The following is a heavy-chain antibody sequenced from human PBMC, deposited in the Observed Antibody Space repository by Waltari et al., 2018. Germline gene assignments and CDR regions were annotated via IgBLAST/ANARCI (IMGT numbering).Heavy chain of an antibody. CDR1: GYTFTGNY. Sequence: QVQLVQSGGEVKKTGASVKVSCKASGYTFTGNYIHWVRQAPGQGLEWLRWINPKGGGTKYAQKFQDRFTMTSDTSISTVYMELSSLTSDDTAVYYCATRGGMIVVTYWGQGTLVTVSS. CDR3: ATRGGMIVVTY. D-gene: IGHD3-22*01. V-gene: IGHV1-2*02. CDR2: INPKGGGT. J-gene: IGHJ4*02.